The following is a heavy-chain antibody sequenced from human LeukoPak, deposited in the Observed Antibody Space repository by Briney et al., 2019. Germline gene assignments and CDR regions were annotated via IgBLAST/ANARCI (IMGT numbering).Heavy chain of an antibody. V-gene: IGHV4-34*01. CDR1: GGFFSGYY. CDR2: INHSGST. J-gene: IGHJ6*02. CDR3: ARGARTDGYCSSTSCYKASYGMDV. D-gene: IGHD2-2*02. Sequence: SETLSLTRAVYGGFFSGYYWSWIRQPPGKGLEWIGEINHSGSTNYNPSLKSRVTISVDTSKNQFSLKLSSVTAADTAVYYCARGARTDGYCSSTSCYKASYGMDVWGQGTTVTVSS.